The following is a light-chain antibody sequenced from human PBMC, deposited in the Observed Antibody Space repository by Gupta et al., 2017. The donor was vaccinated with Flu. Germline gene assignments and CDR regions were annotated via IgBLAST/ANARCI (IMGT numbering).Light chain of an antibody. CDR2: DAL. Sequence: PASLSASVGERVTITCKASQVIRNYVNWYQQKPGKAPKLLIYDALNLDTGVPSRFSGSGSGTHFTFTISSLQPEDVATYYCQQYDDLPQTFGQGTKVDIK. CDR3: QQYDDLPQT. J-gene: IGKJ2*01. CDR1: QVIRNY. V-gene: IGKV1-33*01.